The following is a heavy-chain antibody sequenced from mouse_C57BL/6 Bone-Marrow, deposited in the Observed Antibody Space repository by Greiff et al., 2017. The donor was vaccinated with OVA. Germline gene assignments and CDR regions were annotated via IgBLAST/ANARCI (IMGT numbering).Heavy chain of an antibody. D-gene: IGHD1-1*01. Sequence: QVQLQQSGAELVKPGASVKISCKASGYAFSSYWMNWVKQRPGKGLEWIGQIYPGGGDTNYNGKFKGKATLTADKSSSTAYMQLSSLTSEDSAVYLCARGEDGSSYDYWGQGTTLTVSS. CDR3: ARGEDGSSYDY. CDR2: IYPGGGDT. CDR1: GYAFSSYW. V-gene: IGHV1-80*01. J-gene: IGHJ2*01.